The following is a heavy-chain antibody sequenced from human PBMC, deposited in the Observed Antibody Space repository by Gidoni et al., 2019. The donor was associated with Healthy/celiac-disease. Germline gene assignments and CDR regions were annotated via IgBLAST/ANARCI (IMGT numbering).Heavy chain of an antibody. D-gene: IGHD3-10*01. Sequence: EVQLVQSGAEVKKPGESLKISCKGSGYSFTSYCIGWVRQMPGNGLEWMGIIYPGDSDTRYSPSFQGQVTISADKSISTAYLQWSSLKASDTAMYYCARRVLELPFVGELSGDAFDIWGQGTMVTVSS. CDR1: GYSFTSYC. CDR2: IYPGDSDT. CDR3: ARRVLELPFVGELSGDAFDI. J-gene: IGHJ3*02. V-gene: IGHV5-51*01.